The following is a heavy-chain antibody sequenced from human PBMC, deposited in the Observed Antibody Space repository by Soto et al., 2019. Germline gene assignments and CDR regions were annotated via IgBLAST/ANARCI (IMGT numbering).Heavy chain of an antibody. CDR2: INPSGGST. CDR1: GYTFTSYY. J-gene: IGHJ3*02. V-gene: IGHV1-46*01. Sequence: ASVKVSCKASGYTFTSYYMHWVRQAPGQGLEWMGIINPSGGSTSYAQKFQGRVTMTRDTSTSTVYMELSSLRSEDTAVYYCARGKRPYQYDSSGNYFLGLHAFDIWGQGTMGTVSS. CDR3: ARGKRPYQYDSSGNYFLGLHAFDI. D-gene: IGHD3-22*01.